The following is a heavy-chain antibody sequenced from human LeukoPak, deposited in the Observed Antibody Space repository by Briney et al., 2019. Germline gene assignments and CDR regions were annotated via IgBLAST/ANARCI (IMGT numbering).Heavy chain of an antibody. CDR1: GGSFSGYY. CDR2: INHSGST. Sequence: SETLSLTCAVYGGSFSGYYWSWIRQPPGKGLEWIGEINHSGSTNYNPSLKSRVTISVDTSKNQFSLKLSSVTAADTAVYYCARDGGIAVAGTPHWGQGTLVTVSS. V-gene: IGHV4-34*01. J-gene: IGHJ4*02. CDR3: ARDGGIAVAGTPH. D-gene: IGHD6-19*01.